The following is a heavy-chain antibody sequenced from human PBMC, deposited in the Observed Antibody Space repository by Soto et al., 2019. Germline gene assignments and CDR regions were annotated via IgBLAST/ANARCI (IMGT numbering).Heavy chain of an antibody. CDR1: CGSISSGGYY. D-gene: IGHD1-1*01. CDR2: IYYSGST. CDR3: ARAPQLRADPCYFDY. V-gene: IGHV4-31*03. Sequence: PSETLSLTCTVSCGSISSGGYYWSWIRQHPGKGLEWIGYIYYSGSTYYNPSLKSRVTISVDTSKNQFSLKLSSVTAADTAVYYCARAPQLRADPCYFDYWGQGTLVTVSS. J-gene: IGHJ4*02.